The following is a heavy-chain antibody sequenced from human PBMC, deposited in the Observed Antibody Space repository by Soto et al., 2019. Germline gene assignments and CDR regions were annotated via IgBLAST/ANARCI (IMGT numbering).Heavy chain of an antibody. CDR3: ARAGSTMYRLHPHFDY. V-gene: IGHV6-1*01. CDR2: TFYRSRWYS. Sequence: SQTLSLTCAISGDSVSTNSGAWNWIRQSPSRGLEWLGRTFYRSRWYSDYADSVKGRININSDTSKNQFSLRLSSVTPEDTAVYYCARAGSTMYRLHPHFDYWGQGTLVTVSS. J-gene: IGHJ4*02. D-gene: IGHD3-9*01. CDR1: GDSVSTNSGA.